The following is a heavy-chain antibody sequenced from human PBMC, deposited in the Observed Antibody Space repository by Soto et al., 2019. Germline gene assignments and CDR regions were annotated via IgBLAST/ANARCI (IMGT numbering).Heavy chain of an antibody. Sequence: HPGGSLRLSCAASGFTFSTYWMHWVRQTPGKGLVWVSRIDNTGTTTTYADSVKGRFTISRDNAKNTLYLQMNSLRAEDTAVYYCARDQTVAGPTTFDYCGQGTLVTVYS. CDR1: GFTFSTYW. D-gene: IGHD6-19*01. CDR3: ARDQTVAGPTTFDY. CDR2: IDNTGTTT. V-gene: IGHV3-74*01. J-gene: IGHJ4*02.